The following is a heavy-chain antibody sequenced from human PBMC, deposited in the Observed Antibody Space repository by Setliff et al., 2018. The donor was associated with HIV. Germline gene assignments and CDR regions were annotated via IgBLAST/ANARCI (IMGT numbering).Heavy chain of an antibody. CDR1: EYTSASHA. CDR3: AREYQFLSHYYGLDV. D-gene: IGHD3-16*02. V-gene: IGHV7-4-1*02. Sequence: ASVKVSCKASEYTSASHALIWVRQAPGQGLEWMGWINTFTGTPTYAQGFTGRFVFSLDTSVSTAYLQINNLKADDTAVYYCAREYQFLSHYYGLDVWGQGTTVTVSS. CDR2: INTFTGTP. J-gene: IGHJ6*02.